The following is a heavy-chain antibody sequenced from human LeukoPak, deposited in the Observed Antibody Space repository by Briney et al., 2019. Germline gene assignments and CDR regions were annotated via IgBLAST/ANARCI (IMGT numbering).Heavy chain of an antibody. CDR3: ARCEDY. V-gene: IGHV3-7*03. Sequence: GGSLRLSCAASGFTFRDYWMSWVRQAPGKGLEWVASIRQDGNKKDYLDSVKGRFTISRDNAKNSLYLQMDSLRVEDTAIYYCARCEDYWGQETLVSVSS. J-gene: IGHJ4*02. CDR2: IRQDGNKK. CDR1: GFTFRDYW.